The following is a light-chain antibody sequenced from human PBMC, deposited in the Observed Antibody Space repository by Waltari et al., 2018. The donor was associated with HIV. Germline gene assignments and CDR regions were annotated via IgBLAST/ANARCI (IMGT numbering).Light chain of an antibody. V-gene: IGLV2-14*01. J-gene: IGLJ2*01. CDR1: RSDFGFYNY. CDR2: EVT. CDR3: TSYTATDTLI. Sequence: QSALTQPASVSGSPGQSITISCPGTRSDFGFYNYVSWYQQVPGKVPKFIIYEVTSRPSGVSNRFSGSKSGSTASLTISDLQVEDEADYYCTSYTATDTLIFGGGTK.